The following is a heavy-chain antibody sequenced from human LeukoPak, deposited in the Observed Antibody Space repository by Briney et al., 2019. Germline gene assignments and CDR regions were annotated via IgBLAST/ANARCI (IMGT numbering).Heavy chain of an antibody. CDR2: INRDGSEK. D-gene: IGHD6-19*01. J-gene: IGHJ4*02. Sequence: GGSLRLSCAASRFTLSSYWMSWVRQAPGKGLEWVANINRDGSEKYYVDSVKGRFTISRDNAKNSLYLQMNSLRAGDTSVYYCARDLKGSAWYVDYWGQGTLVTVSS. CDR1: RFTLSSYW. V-gene: IGHV3-7*01. CDR3: ARDLKGSAWYVDY.